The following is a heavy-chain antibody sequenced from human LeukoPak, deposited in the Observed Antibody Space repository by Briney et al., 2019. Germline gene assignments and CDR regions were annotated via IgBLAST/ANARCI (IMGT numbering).Heavy chain of an antibody. CDR3: ARDLGQGIAVAGGFDY. CDR1: GYTFTSYG. Sequence: ASVKVSCKASGYTFTSYGISWVRQAPGQGLEWMGWISAYNGNTNYAQKLQGRVTMTTDTSTSTAYMELRSLRSDDTAVYYCARDLGQGIAVAGGFDYRGQGTLVTVSS. V-gene: IGHV1-18*01. J-gene: IGHJ4*02. D-gene: IGHD6-19*01. CDR2: ISAYNGNT.